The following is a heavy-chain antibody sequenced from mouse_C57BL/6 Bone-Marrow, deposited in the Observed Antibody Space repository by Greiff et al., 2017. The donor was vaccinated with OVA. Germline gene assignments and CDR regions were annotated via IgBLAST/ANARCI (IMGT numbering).Heavy chain of an antibody. CDR2: IDPSDSYT. Sequence: QVQLQQPGAELVKPGASVKLSCKASGYTFTSYWMPWVKQRPGQGLEWIGEIDPSDSYTNYNQKFKGKATLTVDTSSSTAYMQLSSLTSEDSAVYYCARDFPSTTVVAPYAMDYWGQGTSVTVSS. CDR3: ARDFPSTTVVAPYAMDY. V-gene: IGHV1-50*01. D-gene: IGHD1-1*01. J-gene: IGHJ4*01. CDR1: GYTFTSYW.